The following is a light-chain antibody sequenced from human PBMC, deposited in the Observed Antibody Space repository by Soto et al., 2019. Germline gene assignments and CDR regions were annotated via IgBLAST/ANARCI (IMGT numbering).Light chain of an antibody. CDR2: DAS. CDR1: KNINTR. CDR3: QQYNTFWT. J-gene: IGKJ1*01. V-gene: IGKV1-5*01. Sequence: GDRVTITCRASKNINTRVAWYQQKPGKAPKLLIYDASSLESGVPSRVSGSGPGTEFTLTISSLQPDDFATYYCQQYNTFWTFGPRTKV.